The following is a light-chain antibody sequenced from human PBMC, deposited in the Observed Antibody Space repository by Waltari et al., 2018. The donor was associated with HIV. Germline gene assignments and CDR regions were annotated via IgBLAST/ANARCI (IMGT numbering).Light chain of an antibody. V-gene: IGKV1-5*03. CDR2: RVS. CDR3: QQYNNYLFT. J-gene: IGKJ3*01. CDR1: QSTSRW. Sequence: DIQMTQSPSTLSASVGDRVTIPCRASQSTSRWLAWYQQKPGKAPKLLISRVSNLESGVPSRFSGSGSGTEFTLTISSLQPDDFAVYYCQQYNNYLFTFGPGTKVDIK.